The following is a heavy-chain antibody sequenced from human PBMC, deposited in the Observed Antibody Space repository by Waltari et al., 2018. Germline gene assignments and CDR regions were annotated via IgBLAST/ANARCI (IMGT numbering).Heavy chain of an antibody. V-gene: IGHV4-39*07. CDR3: ARNIRGFDY. CDR2: IYYSGST. J-gene: IGHJ4*02. D-gene: IGHD3-3*02. Sequence: QLQLQESGPGLVKPSETLSLTCTVSGGSISSSSYYWGWIRQPPGKGLEWIGSIYYSGSTYYNPSLTSRVTISVDTSKNQFSLKLSAVTAADTAVYYCARNIRGFDYWGQGTLVTVSS. CDR1: GGSISSSSYY.